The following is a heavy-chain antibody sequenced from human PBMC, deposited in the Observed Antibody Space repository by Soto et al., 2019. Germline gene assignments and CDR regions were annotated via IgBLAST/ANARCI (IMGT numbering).Heavy chain of an antibody. CDR2: TYYRSKWFN. CDR1: GDSVSSNSAA. J-gene: IGHJ4*02. CDR3: ARSGIVGALAY. Sequence: LSLTCAISGDSVSSNSAAWSWIRQSPSRGLEWLGRTYYRSKWFNHYAVSMQGRITINPDTSKNQFSLQLNSVTPEDTAVYYCARSGIVGALAYWGQGTLVTVSS. D-gene: IGHD1-26*01. V-gene: IGHV6-1*01.